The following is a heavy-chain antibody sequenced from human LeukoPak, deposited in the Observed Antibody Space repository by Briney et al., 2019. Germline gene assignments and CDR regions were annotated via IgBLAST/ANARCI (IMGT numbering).Heavy chain of an antibody. D-gene: IGHD3-22*01. CDR2: ISGDGGST. J-gene: IGHJ4*02. CDR3: AKAPYDSSGYYYWYFDY. V-gene: IGHV3-43*02. CDR1: GFTFDDYA. Sequence: GGSLRLSCAASGFTFDDYAMHWVRQAPGKGLEWVSLISGDGGSTYYADSVKGRFTISRDNSKNSLYLQMNSLRTEDTALYYCAKAPYDSSGYYYWYFDYWGQGTLVTVS.